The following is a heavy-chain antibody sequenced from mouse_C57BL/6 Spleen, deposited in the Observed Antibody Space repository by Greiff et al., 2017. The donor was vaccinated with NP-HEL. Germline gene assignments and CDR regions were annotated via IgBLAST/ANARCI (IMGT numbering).Heavy chain of an antibody. Sequence: EVQLQQSGPELVKPGASVKISCKASGYTFTDYYMNWVKQSHGKSLEWIGDINPNNGGTSYNQKFKGKATLTVDKSSSTAYMELRSLTSEDSAVYYCARWDYDYDGYFDYWGQGTTLTVSS. D-gene: IGHD2-4*01. CDR2: INPNNGGT. CDR1: GYTFTDYY. CDR3: ARWDYDYDGYFDY. V-gene: IGHV1-26*01. J-gene: IGHJ2*01.